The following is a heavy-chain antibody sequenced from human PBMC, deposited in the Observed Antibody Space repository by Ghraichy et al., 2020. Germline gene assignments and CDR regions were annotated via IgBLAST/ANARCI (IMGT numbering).Heavy chain of an antibody. Sequence: GGSLRLSCATSGFTFSTYWIHWVRQTPGKGLVWVSRINTDGSTTNYADSVKGRFTISRDNAKNTLYLQMNSLRAEDTADYYCATAGNFRFDYWGQGTLVTVSS. CDR1: GFTFSTYW. CDR3: ATAGNFRFDY. CDR2: INTDGSTT. V-gene: IGHV3-74*01. J-gene: IGHJ4*02. D-gene: IGHD1-7*01.